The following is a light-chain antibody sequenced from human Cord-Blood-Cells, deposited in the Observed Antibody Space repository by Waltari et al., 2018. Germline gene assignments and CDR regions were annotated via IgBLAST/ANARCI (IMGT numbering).Light chain of an antibody. Sequence: DIQLTQSPSFLSASVGDRVNITCRASQGISSYLAWYQQKQGKAPKLLIYAASTLQSGVPSRFSGSGSGTEFTLTISSLQPEDFATYYCQQLNSYPLTFGGGTKVEIK. V-gene: IGKV1-9*01. CDR2: AAS. J-gene: IGKJ4*01. CDR1: QGISSY. CDR3: QQLNSYPLT.